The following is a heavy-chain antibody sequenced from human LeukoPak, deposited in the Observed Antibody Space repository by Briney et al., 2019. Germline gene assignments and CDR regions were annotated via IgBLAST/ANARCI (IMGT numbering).Heavy chain of an antibody. CDR1: GYTLNELS. CDR2: FDPEDGEP. J-gene: IGHJ4*02. V-gene: IGHV1-24*01. Sequence: ASVKVSCKVSGYTLNELSVHWVRQAPGKGLEWMGGFDPEDGEPIYAHQFQGRVTLTEDTSTDTTYMEVNNLRSEDTAVYYCATSTLGRDPQVEPDDYWGQGTLVTVS. D-gene: IGHD2-2*01. CDR3: ATSTLGRDPQVEPDDY.